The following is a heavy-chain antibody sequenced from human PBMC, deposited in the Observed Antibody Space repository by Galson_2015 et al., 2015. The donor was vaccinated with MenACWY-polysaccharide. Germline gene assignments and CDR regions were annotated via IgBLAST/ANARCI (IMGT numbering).Heavy chain of an antibody. V-gene: IGHV3-7*01. Sequence: SLRLSCAASGFVFNNYWMSWLRQSPGKGLERVANIKHDGSETYYLDSVKGRFVVSRDNARNSLYLQMSSLRAEDTAVYYCVRDWWCGRAACYYFDCWGQGTLVTVSS. CDR2: IKHDGSET. D-gene: IGHD2-8*02. CDR3: VRDWWCGRAACYYFDC. J-gene: IGHJ4*02. CDR1: GFVFNNYW.